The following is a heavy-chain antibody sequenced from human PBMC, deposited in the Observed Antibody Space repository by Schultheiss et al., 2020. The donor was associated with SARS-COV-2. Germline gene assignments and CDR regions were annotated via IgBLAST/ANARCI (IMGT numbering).Heavy chain of an antibody. CDR2: IYTSGST. D-gene: IGHD1-14*01. CDR1: GYSISSGYY. J-gene: IGHJ6*03. V-gene: IGHV4-38-2*02. CDR3: ARDINLYYYYMDV. Sequence: SETLSLTCTVSGYSISSGYYWGWIRQPPGKGLEWIGSIYTSGSTNYNPSLKSRVTISIDTSKKQISLNLRSLTAADTAVYYCARDINLYYYYMDVWGQGTTVTVSS.